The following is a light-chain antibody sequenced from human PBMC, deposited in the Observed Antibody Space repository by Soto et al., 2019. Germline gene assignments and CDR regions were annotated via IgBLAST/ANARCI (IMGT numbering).Light chain of an antibody. CDR3: QQYGSSPMYT. CDR2: GAS. Sequence: EIVLTQSPGTLSLSPGERATLSGRASQSVSSSYLAWYQQKPGQAPRLLIYGASIRATGIPDRFSGSGSGTDFTLTISRLEPEDFAVYYCQQYGSSPMYTFCQGTKLEIK. CDR1: QSVSSSY. J-gene: IGKJ2*01. V-gene: IGKV3-20*01.